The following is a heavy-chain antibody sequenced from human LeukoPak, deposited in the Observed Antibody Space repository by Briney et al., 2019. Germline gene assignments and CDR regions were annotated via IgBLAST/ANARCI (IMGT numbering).Heavy chain of an antibody. CDR3: AKLNYYDSSGCLDY. Sequence: PGGSLRLSCAASGFTFTSYAMSWVRQAPGKGLECVSTISGNGGRTYYADSVKGLFTISRDNSENTLYLQMHSLRAEDTAIYFCAKLNYYDSSGCLDYWGPGTLVTVSS. V-gene: IGHV3-23*01. CDR2: ISGNGGRT. J-gene: IGHJ4*02. D-gene: IGHD3-22*01. CDR1: GFTFTSYA.